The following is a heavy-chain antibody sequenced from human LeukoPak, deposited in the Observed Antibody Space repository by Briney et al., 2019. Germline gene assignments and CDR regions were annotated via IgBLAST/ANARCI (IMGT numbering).Heavy chain of an antibody. CDR2: INHSGST. CDR1: GGSFSGYY. J-gene: IGHJ4*02. CDR3: ARGRGVYYFDY. D-gene: IGHD6-13*01. V-gene: IGHV4-34*01. Sequence: SETLSLTCAVYGGSFSGYYWSWIRQPPGKGLEWIGEINHSGSTNYNPSLKSRVTISVDTSKNQFSLKLSSVTAADTAVYYCARGRGVYYFDYWGQGTLVTVPS.